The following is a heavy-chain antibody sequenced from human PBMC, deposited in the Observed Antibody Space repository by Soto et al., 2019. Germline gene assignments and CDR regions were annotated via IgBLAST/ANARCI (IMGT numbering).Heavy chain of an antibody. CDR1: GFTFTSYS. V-gene: IGHV3-23*01. CDR2: ISGGGGTT. J-gene: IGHJ1*01. Sequence: GGSLRLSCVASGFTFTSYSMTWVRQAPGKGLEWVSVISGGGGTTKYADSVKGRFTISRDNSKNTVYLQMNSLRAEDMAVYYCAKGWDISYDSSFKEWGQGTLVTVPS. D-gene: IGHD3-22*01. CDR3: AKGWDISYDSSFKE.